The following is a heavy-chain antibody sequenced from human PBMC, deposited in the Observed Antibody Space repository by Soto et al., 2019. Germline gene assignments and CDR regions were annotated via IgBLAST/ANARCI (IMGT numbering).Heavy chain of an antibody. V-gene: IGHV3-15*01. CDR3: PRHLGDYGDYGHYYYGMDV. D-gene: IGHD4-17*01. J-gene: IGHJ6*02. CDR1: GFTFSNAW. Sequence: PGGSLRLSCAASGFTFSNAWMSWVRQAPGKGLEWVGRIKSKTDGGTTDYAAPVKGRFTISRDDSKNTLYLQMNSLKTEDTAEYYCPRHLGDYGDYGHYYYGMDVWGQGTTVTVSS. CDR2: IKSKTDGGTT.